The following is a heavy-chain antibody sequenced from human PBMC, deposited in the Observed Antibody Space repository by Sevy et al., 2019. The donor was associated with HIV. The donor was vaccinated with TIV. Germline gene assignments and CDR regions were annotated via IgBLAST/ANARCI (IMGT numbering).Heavy chain of an antibody. CDR2: ISYDGSNK. CDR1: GFTFSSYG. Sequence: GGSLRLSCAASGFTFSSYGMHWVRQAPGKGLEWVAVISYDGSNKYYADSVKGRFTISRDNSKNTLYLQMNSLRAEDTAVYYCAKADSSGFEVDGDYYYYYGMDVWGQGTTDTVSS. CDR3: AKADSSGFEVDGDYYYYYGMDV. V-gene: IGHV3-30*18. D-gene: IGHD6-19*01. J-gene: IGHJ6*02.